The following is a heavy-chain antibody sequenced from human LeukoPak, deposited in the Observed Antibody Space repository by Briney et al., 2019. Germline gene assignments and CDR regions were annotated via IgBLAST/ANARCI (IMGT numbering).Heavy chain of an antibody. CDR3: ARLSLGQPSTVVKKASYYFDY. V-gene: IGHV4-39*01. CDR1: GGSISSSSYY. D-gene: IGHD4-23*01. J-gene: IGHJ4*02. CDR2: IYYSGST. Sequence: SETLSLTCTVSGGSISSSSYYWGWIRQPPGKGLEWIGSIYYSGSTYYNPSLKSRVTISVDTSKNQFSLKLSSVTAADTAVYYCARLSLGQPSTVVKKASYYFDYWGQGTLVTVSS.